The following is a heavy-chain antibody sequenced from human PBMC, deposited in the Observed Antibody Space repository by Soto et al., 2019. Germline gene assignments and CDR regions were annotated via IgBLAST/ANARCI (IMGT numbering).Heavy chain of an antibody. CDR3: ARESEDLTSNFDY. CDR2: ISSTTNYI. J-gene: IGHJ4*02. CDR1: GFTFTRFS. V-gene: IGHV3-21*06. Sequence: GGALRLSCAASGFTFTRFSMNWVRQAPGKGLEWVSSISSTTNYIYYGDSMKGRFTISRDNAKNSLYLEMNSLRAEDTAVYYCARESEDLTSNFDYWGQGTLVPVSS.